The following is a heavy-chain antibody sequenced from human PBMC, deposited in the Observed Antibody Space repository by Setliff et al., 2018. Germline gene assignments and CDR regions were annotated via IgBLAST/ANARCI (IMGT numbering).Heavy chain of an antibody. CDR1: GGSVSSSSYY. V-gene: IGHV4-39*01. CDR3: ASRRTGPGGWFDY. D-gene: IGHD1-26*01. Sequence: PSETLSLTCTVSGGSVSSSSYYWGWIRQPPGKGLEWIGTIYYSGTTYYSPSLKSRVTISVDTSKNQFSLKLTSVTAADTARYYCASRRTGPGGWFDYWGQGTLVTVSS. J-gene: IGHJ5*01. CDR2: IYYSGTT.